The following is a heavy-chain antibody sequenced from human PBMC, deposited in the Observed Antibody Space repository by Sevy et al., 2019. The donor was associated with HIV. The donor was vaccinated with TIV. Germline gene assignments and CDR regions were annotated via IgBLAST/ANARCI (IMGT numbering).Heavy chain of an antibody. CDR2: ISSSSSTI. CDR1: GFTFSSYS. D-gene: IGHD6-19*01. Sequence: GGSLRLSCAASGFTFSSYSMNWVRQAPGKGLEWVSYISSSSSTIYYADSVKGRFTISRDNAKNSLYLQMDYPRPEDTAVYYCVIGWLLDSWGQGTLVTVSS. J-gene: IGHJ4*02. CDR3: VIGWLLDS. V-gene: IGHV3-48*01.